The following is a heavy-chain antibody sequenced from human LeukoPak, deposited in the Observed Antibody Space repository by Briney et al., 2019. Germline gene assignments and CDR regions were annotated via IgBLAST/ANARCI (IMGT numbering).Heavy chain of an antibody. J-gene: IGHJ2*01. CDR2: IYYSGST. CDR3: ASGPEGYCSSTSCYLWYFDL. CDR1: GGSISSSSYY. D-gene: IGHD2-2*01. V-gene: IGHV4-39*01. Sequence: SETLSLTCTVSGGSISSSSYYWGWIRRPPGKGLEWIGSIYYSGSTYYNPSLKSRVTISVDTSKNQFSLKLSSVTAADTAVYYCASGPEGYCSSTSCYLWYFDLWGRGTLVTVSS.